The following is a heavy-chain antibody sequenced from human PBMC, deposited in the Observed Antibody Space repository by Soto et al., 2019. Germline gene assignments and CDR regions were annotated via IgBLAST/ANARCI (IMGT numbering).Heavy chain of an antibody. CDR1: GYTLTELS. CDR2: FDPEDGET. V-gene: IGHV1-24*01. Sequence: ASVKVSCKVSGYTLTELSMHWVRQAPGKGLEWMGGFDPEDGETIYAQKFQGRVTMTEDTSTDTAYMELSSLRSEDTAVYYRAVVIAVAPYYFDYWGQGTLVTVSS. D-gene: IGHD6-19*01. J-gene: IGHJ4*02. CDR3: AVVIAVAPYYFDY.